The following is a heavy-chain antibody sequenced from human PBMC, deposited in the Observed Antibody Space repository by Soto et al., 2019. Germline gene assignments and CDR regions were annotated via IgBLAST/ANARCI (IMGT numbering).Heavy chain of an antibody. CDR2: INHSGST. Sequence: QVQLQQWGAGLLKPTETLSLTCAVYGGSFSGYYWTWIRQPPGTGLEWIGEINHSGSTNYNPSLKSRATIPVDTSKNQFSLKLTSVTATDTDVYYCARDKITGLFDYWGQGTLVTVSS. CDR1: GGSFSGYY. D-gene: IGHD2-8*02. J-gene: IGHJ4*02. CDR3: ARDKITGLFDY. V-gene: IGHV4-34*01.